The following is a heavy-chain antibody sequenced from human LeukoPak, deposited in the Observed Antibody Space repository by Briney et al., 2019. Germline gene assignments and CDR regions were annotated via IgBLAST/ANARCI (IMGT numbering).Heavy chain of an antibody. CDR3: ASSEGVYLPDDY. J-gene: IGHJ4*02. CDR1: GGSISSSSYY. CDR2: IYYSGST. D-gene: IGHD2/OR15-2a*01. V-gene: IGHV4-39*01. Sequence: SETLSLTCTVSGGSISSSSYYWGWIRQPPGKGLEWIGSIYYSGSTYYNPSLKSRVTISVDTSKNQFSLKLSSVTAADTAVYYCASSEGVYLPDDYWGQGTLVTVSS.